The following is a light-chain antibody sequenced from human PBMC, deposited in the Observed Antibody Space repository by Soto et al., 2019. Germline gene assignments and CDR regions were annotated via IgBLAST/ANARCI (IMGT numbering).Light chain of an antibody. V-gene: IGLV2-8*01. CDR1: KNDIGVYDF. CDR2: EVV. Sequence: QPVLTQPPSASGSPGQSVTISCTGTKNDIGVYDFVSWYQHHPGKAPRLIIYEVVQRPSGVPDRFSGSKSGNTASLTVSGLQAADEADYFCQSYAGSNTYVFGSGTKLTVL. J-gene: IGLJ1*01. CDR3: QSYAGSNTYV.